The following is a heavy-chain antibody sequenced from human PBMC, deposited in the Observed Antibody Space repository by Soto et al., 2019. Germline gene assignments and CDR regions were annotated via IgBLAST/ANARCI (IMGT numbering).Heavy chain of an antibody. J-gene: IGHJ5*02. CDR3: VRSLHHHLITMVRGECSPFDP. CDR2: IIPILGIA. V-gene: IGHV1-69*02. D-gene: IGHD3-10*01. CDR1: GGTFSSYT. Sequence: GASVKVSCKASGGTFSSYTISWVRQAPGQGLEWMGRIIPILGIANYAQKFQGRVTITADKSTSTAYMELSSLRSEDTAVYYCVRSLHHHLITMVRGECSPFDPWGQGTLVTVSS.